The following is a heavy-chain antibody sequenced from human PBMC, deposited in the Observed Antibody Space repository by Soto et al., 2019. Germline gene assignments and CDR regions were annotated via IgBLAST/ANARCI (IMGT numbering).Heavy chain of an antibody. V-gene: IGHV4-59*08. J-gene: IGHJ6*03. CDR2: IYYSGNT. CDR1: GGSISSYY. D-gene: IGHD3-3*01. CDR3: ATRAADYVFWSGYYPHYYQLAF. Sequence: PSETLSLTCTVSGGSISSYYWSWIRQPPGKGLEWIGYIYYSGNTNYNPSLKSRVTISVDTSKNQFSLKLSSVTAADTAVYYCATRAADYVFWSGYYPHYYQLAFWAKGTTVTVSS.